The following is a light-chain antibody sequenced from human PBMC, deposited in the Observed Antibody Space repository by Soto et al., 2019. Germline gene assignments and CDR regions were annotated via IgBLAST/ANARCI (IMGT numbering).Light chain of an antibody. CDR3: QQYGSSPRT. CDR1: QSISSNY. CDR2: GAF. V-gene: IGKV3-20*01. J-gene: IGKJ1*01. Sequence: EIVMTQSPATLSVSLGERATLSCRASQSISSNYLAWYQQKPGQAPRLLIYGAFKRATGIPDRFSGSGSGTDFTLTISRMEPEDFAVYCCQQYGSSPRTFGQGTKVDIK.